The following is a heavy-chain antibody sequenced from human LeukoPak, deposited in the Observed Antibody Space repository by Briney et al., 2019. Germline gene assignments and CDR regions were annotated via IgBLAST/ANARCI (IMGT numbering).Heavy chain of an antibody. V-gene: IGHV5-51*01. Sequence: GESLKISCKGSGYSFTSYWIGWVRQMPGKGLEWMGIIYPGDSDTRYSPSFQGQVTISADKSISTAYLQWSSLKASDTAMYYCARLYPSGQWFGELSPYYYGMDVWGQGTTVTVSS. CDR1: GYSFTSYW. J-gene: IGHJ6*02. CDR3: ARLYPSGQWFGELSPYYYGMDV. D-gene: IGHD3-10*01. CDR2: IYPGDSDT.